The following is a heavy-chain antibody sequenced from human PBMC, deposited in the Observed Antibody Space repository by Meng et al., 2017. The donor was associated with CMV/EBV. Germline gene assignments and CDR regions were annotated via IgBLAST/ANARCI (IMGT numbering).Heavy chain of an antibody. D-gene: IGHD1-14*01. CDR2: IDPSDSYT. Sequence: GESLKIPCKGSGYSFTNYWISWVRQMPGKGLEWMGTIDPSDSYTNYSPSFQGHVTISADKSISTAYLQWSSLKASDTAMYYCAVGWYFDFDYWGQGTLVTVSS. V-gene: IGHV5-10-1*01. J-gene: IGHJ4*02. CDR1: GYSFTNYW. CDR3: AVGWYFDFDY.